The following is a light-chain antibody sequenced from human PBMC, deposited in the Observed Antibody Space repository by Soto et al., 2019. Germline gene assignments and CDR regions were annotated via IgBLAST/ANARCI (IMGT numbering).Light chain of an antibody. Sequence: DIQMTQSPSTLSASVVDRVTITFRASQSISNWLAWYQQKPGTAPKVLIYHASNLQSGVPSRFSGSGSGTEFTLTISSLQPEDFATYYCLQHNSYPHTFGGGTKVDIK. J-gene: IGKJ4*01. CDR3: LQHNSYPHT. CDR1: QSISNW. V-gene: IGKV1-5*01. CDR2: HAS.